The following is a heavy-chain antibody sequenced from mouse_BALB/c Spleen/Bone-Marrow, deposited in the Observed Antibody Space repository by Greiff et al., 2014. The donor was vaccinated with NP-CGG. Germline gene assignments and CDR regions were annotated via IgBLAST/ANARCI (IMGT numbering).Heavy chain of an antibody. Sequence: QVQLQQPGAELVKPGSSVKLSCKASGYTFTSYWMFWVKQRPGQGLEWVGAINPSNGRTNYNEKFKNKATLTVDKSSSTAYMQNSRLTSEDSGAKSGAGGSPFAYWGQGTLVTVAA. V-gene: IGHV1S81*02. CDR1: GYTFTSYW. J-gene: IGHJ3*01. CDR3: AGGSPFAY. D-gene: IGHD1-1*02. CDR2: INPSNGRT.